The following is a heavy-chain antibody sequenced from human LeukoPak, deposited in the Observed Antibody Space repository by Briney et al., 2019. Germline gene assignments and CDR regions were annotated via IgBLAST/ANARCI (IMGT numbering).Heavy chain of an antibody. D-gene: IGHD1-26*01. J-gene: IGHJ4*02. CDR3: ARGDSGSPSN. CDR1: GFTFSSYW. V-gene: IGHV3-74*01. CDR2: INSDGSST. Sequence: GGSLRHSCAPSGFTFSSYWMHWVRQAPGKGLGWVSRINSDGSSTSYADSVKGRFTISRDNAKNTLYLQMNRLRAEDTAVYYCARGDSGSPSNWGQGTPVTVS.